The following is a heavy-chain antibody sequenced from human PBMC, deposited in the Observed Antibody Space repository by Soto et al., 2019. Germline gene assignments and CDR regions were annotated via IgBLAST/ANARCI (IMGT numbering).Heavy chain of an antibody. CDR3: ARRHGVDIAAYY. CDR1: GASIRSSTYY. J-gene: IGHJ4*02. Sequence: TSETLSLTCTVSGASIRSSTYYWGWMRQAPGKGLEWIASFFIGQNTYYNPSLKRRVTISVDTSKNQFSLKLTAVTAADRAVYFCARRHGVDIAAYYWGRGILVTVSS. CDR2: FFIGQNT. D-gene: IGHD3-10*01. V-gene: IGHV4-39*01.